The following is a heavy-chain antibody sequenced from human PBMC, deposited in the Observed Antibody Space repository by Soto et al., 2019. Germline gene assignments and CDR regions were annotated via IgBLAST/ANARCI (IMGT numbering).Heavy chain of an antibody. J-gene: IGHJ6*03. D-gene: IGHD1-1*01. Sequence: GGSLRLSCAASGFTFSSYSMNWVRPAPGKGLEWVSSISSSSSYIYYADSVKGRFTISRDNAKNSLYLQMNSLRAEDTAVYYCARARNDYYYYYMDVWGKGTTVTVSS. CDR2: ISSSSSYI. CDR1: GFTFSSYS. CDR3: ARARNDYYYYYMDV. V-gene: IGHV3-21*01.